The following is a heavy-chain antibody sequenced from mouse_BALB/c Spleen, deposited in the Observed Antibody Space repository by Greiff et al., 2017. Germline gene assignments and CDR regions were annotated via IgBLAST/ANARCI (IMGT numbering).Heavy chain of an antibody. J-gene: IGHJ3*01. D-gene: IGHD2-4*01. CDR1: GFTFSSFG. CDR3: ARTYEYGTWFAY. CDR2: ISSGSSTI. V-gene: IGHV5-17*02. Sequence: EVQVVESGGGLVQPGGSRKLSCAASGFTFSSFGMHWVRQAPEKGLEWVAYISSGSSTIYYADTVKGRFTISRDNPKNTLFLQMTSLRSEDTAMYYCARTYEYGTWFAYWGQGTLVTVSA.